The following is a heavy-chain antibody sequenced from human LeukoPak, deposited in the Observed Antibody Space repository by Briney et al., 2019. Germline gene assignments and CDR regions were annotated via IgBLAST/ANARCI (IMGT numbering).Heavy chain of an antibody. CDR1: GFTFSGFA. CDR2: ISGSGDNT. V-gene: IGHV3-23*01. CDR3: AKMKGHPLPKYYMDV. D-gene: IGHD1-26*01. Sequence: PGGSLRLSCAASGFTFSGFAMSWVRRTPGKGRKWFPGISGSGDNTLYADSVKGRFNISRDNSKNTLYLEMNSLRAEDTAIYYCAKMKGHPLPKYYMDVWGQGTTVTVSS. J-gene: IGHJ6*01.